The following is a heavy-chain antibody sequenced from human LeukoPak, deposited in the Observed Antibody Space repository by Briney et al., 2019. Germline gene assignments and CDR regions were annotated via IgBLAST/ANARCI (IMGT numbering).Heavy chain of an antibody. CDR1: GDSINNYS. D-gene: IGHD3-16*01. CDR2: IYYTGSI. V-gene: IGHV4-59*01. Sequence: SETLSLTCTVSGDSINNYSWNWIRPPPGIALVWIGYIYYTGSIKYNPPLNSRVSISVDTSKNQFSLKLYSVTAADTAMYYCARGRGGSLPYYFDSWGQGSMVIVSS. J-gene: IGHJ4*02. CDR3: ARGRGGSLPYYFDS.